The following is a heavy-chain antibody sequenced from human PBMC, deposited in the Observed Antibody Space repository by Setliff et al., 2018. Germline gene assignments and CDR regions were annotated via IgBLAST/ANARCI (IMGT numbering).Heavy chain of an antibody. V-gene: IGHV4-61*02. D-gene: IGHD3-10*01. J-gene: IGHJ5*02. CDR2: LYTSGST. CDR1: GGSISRGNDY. Sequence: SETLSLTCTVSGGSISRGNDYWSWIRQPAGKGLEWIGRLYTSGSTDYNPSLKSRVTISGDTSKNQFSLKLTSVAAADTAVYYCAIEAYYYASGNPRWFDPWGQGTLVTVSS. CDR3: AIEAYYYASGNPRWFDP.